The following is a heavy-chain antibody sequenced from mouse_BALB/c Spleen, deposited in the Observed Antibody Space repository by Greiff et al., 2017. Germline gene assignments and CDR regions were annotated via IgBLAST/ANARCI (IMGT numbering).Heavy chain of an antibody. CDR3: ARGGLSMITTTAWFAY. Sequence: VQLQQSGPDLVKPSQSLSLTCTVTGYSITSGYSWHWIRQFPGNKLEWMGYIHYSGSTNYNPSLKSRISITRDTSKNQFFLQLNSVTTEDTATYYCARGGLSMITTTAWFAYWGQGTLVTVSA. V-gene: IGHV3-1*02. CDR2: IHYSGST. J-gene: IGHJ3*01. CDR1: GYSITSGYS. D-gene: IGHD2-4*01.